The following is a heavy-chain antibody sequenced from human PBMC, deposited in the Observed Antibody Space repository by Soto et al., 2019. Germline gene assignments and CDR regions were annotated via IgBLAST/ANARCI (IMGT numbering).Heavy chain of an antibody. CDR2: ISSSSSTI. J-gene: IGHJ4*02. Sequence: GGCLGLYCASSGFNFSSYSMNWFRQSPGKGLEWVSYISSSSSTIYYADSVKGRFTISGDNAKNSLYLQMNSLRDEDTAVYYCARGGWDYYGSGSTDYWGQGTLVTV. V-gene: IGHV3-48*02. D-gene: IGHD3-10*01. CDR3: ARGGWDYYGSGSTDY. CDR1: GFNFSSYS.